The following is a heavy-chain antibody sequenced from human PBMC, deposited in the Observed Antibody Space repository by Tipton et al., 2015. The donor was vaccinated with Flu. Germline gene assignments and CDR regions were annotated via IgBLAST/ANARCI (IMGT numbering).Heavy chain of an antibody. CDR3: ARVTGASTAYGMDV. J-gene: IGHJ6*02. V-gene: IGHV3-53*01. CDR2: IYGEGRA. CDR1: GVTVSGNY. Sequence: SGVTVSGNYMSWVRQAPGKGLEWVSVIYGEGRASYTDSVKGRFTISRDTSKNTLFLQMNSLRVDDTAVYYCARVTGASTAYGMDVWSQGTTVTVSS. D-gene: IGHD2-2*01.